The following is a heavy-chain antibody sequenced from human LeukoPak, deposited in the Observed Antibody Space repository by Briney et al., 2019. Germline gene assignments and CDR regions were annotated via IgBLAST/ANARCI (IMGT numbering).Heavy chain of an antibody. D-gene: IGHD6-19*01. CDR1: GYSISSGYY. J-gene: IGHJ6*03. Sequence: PETLSLTCTVSGYSISSGYYWGWIRQPPGKGLEWIGEIDHSESTNYNPSLMNRVTISIDTSKNQFSLKLSSVTAADTAVYYCARAIIAVAGTDYYYYYMDVWGKGTTVTVSS. CDR3: ARAIIAVAGTDYYYYYMDV. CDR2: IDHSEST. V-gene: IGHV4-38-2*02.